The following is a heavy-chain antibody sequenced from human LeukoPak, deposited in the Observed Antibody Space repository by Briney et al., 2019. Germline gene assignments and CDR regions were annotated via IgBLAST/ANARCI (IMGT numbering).Heavy chain of an antibody. V-gene: IGHV3-7*01. CDR2: IKQDGSEK. CDR3: ARDDDSSSWYYFDY. Sequence: GGSLRLSCAASGFTFSNYAMSWVCQAPGKGLEWVANIKQDGSEKYYVDSVKGRFTISRDNAKNSLYLQMNSLRAEDTAVYYCARDDDSSSWYYFDYWGQGTLVTVSS. CDR1: GFTFSNYA. D-gene: IGHD6-13*01. J-gene: IGHJ4*02.